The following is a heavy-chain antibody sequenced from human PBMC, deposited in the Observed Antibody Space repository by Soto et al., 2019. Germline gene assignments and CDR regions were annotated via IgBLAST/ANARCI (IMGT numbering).Heavy chain of an antibody. J-gene: IGHJ4*02. CDR2: ISWNSGSI. D-gene: IGHD3-22*01. CDR1: GFTFDDYA. CDR3: AKDLGYDSSGYPLDY. V-gene: IGHV3-9*01. Sequence: GGSLRLSCAASGFTFDDYAMHWVRQAPGKGLEWVSGISWNSGSIGYADSVKGRFTISRDNAKNSLYLQMNSLRAEDTALYYCAKDLGYDSSGYPLDYWGQGTLVTVSS.